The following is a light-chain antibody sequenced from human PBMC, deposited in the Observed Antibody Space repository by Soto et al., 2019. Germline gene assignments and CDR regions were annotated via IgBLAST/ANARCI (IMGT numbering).Light chain of an antibody. Sequence: ELVMAQSPATLSVSPGEGVTLSCRASQGIGDTLAWYQHKPGQTPRLLIYDASTRATGVPARFSGSRSGPEFTLTIHSLQSEDSAVYYCQQYGSTPRTLGQGTKVDIK. CDR1: QGIGDT. CDR3: QQYGSTPRT. CDR2: DAS. J-gene: IGKJ1*01. V-gene: IGKV3-15*01.